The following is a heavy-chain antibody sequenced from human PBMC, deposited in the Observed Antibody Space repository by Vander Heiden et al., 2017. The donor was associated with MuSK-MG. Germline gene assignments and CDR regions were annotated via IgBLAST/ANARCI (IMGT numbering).Heavy chain of an antibody. Sequence: QVQLQQWGAGLLKPSETLSLTCAVYGGSFSGYYWSWIRQPPGKGLEWIGEINHSGSTNYNPSLKSRVTISVETSKNQFSLKLSSVTAADTAVYYCARGDYDFWSGYLDNWFDPWGQGTLVTVSS. J-gene: IGHJ5*02. D-gene: IGHD3-3*01. CDR1: GGSFSGYY. V-gene: IGHV4-34*01. CDR3: ARGDYDFWSGYLDNWFDP. CDR2: INHSGST.